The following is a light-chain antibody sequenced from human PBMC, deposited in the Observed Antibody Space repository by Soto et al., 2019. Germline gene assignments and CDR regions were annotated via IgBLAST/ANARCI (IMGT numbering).Light chain of an antibody. CDR1: QGVSSY. CDR3: QLSARLLVP. CDR2: GAS. V-gene: IGKV3-20*01. Sequence: TLPGTPGGGASLSFRASQGVSSYLAWYQQKPGQAPRLLIYGASSRATGIPDRFSGSASGIDFPLTISLLEPADFPVYYCQLSARLLVPFGQGTNVDIK. J-gene: IGKJ1*01.